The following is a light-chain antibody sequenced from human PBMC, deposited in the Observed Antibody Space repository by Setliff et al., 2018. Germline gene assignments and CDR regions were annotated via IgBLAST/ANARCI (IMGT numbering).Light chain of an antibody. CDR1: STDIDGYSY. J-gene: IGLJ3*02. CDR2: EVT. Sequence: QSVLTQPASVSGSPGQSITISCTGTSTDIDGYSYVSWYQQQPGKAPKLMIYEVTNRPSGVSNRFSGSKFGNTASLTISGLQAEDEADYYCSSYTSSDTWVFGGGTQLTVL. CDR3: SSYTSSDTWV. V-gene: IGLV2-14*03.